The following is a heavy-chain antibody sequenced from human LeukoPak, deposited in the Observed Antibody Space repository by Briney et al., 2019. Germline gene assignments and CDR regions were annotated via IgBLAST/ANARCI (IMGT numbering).Heavy chain of an antibody. CDR1: GVSLSTYY. D-gene: IGHD4-17*01. CDR2: IHYTGGT. J-gene: IGHJ4*02. V-gene: IGHV4-59*01. CDR3: RRGTVTTAYFDY. Sequence: SETLSLTCTVSGVSLSTYYWTWIRQSPGKGLEWIGHIHYTGGTNYYPSLKSRVTMSVDTSKKQLSLKLSSVTAADAAIYYCRRGTVTTAYFDYWGQGTLVTVSS.